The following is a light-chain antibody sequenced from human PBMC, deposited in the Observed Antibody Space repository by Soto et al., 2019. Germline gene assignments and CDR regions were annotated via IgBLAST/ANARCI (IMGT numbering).Light chain of an antibody. J-gene: IGKJ4*01. CDR1: QSVLYSSNNKSY. V-gene: IGKV4-1*01. Sequence: DIVMTQSPDSLAVSLGERATINCKSSQSVLYSSNNKSYLAWYQQKPGQPPKLLIYWASTRESGVPDRFSGSGSGTDFTLTISSLQAEDVAVYYCQQYYSTPGVTFGGGTKVEIK. CDR2: WAS. CDR3: QQYYSTPGVT.